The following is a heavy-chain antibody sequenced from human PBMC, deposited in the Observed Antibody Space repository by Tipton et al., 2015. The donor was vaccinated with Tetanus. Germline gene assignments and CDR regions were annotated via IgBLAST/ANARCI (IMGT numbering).Heavy chain of an antibody. CDR3: ARGAYYPESSGLRGGYSGMDV. CDR2: IRTSRGDT. J-gene: IGHJ6*02. V-gene: IGHV1-2*02. Sequence: QVQLVQSGAEVKKPGASVKVSCKASGYTFTGNYMHWVRQAPGQGLEWMGWIRTSRGDTKSAQKFEGGVSMTRDTSISTAYMELSSLTSDDTAVYYCARGAYYPESSGLRGGYSGMDVWGQGTTVTVSS. D-gene: IGHD3-22*01. CDR1: GYTFTGNY.